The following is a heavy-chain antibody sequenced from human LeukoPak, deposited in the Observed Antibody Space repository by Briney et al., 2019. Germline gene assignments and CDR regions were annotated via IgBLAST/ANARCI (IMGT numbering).Heavy chain of an antibody. CDR3: AKDASDYYDSSGYYGY. J-gene: IGHJ4*02. Sequence: PGGSLRLSCAASGFTFSNYWMTWVRQAPGKGLEWVANIKPDGSAQYYADSVRGRFTISRDSAKNSVFLQMNSLRAEDTAVYYCAKDASDYYDSSGYYGYWGQGTLVTVSS. V-gene: IGHV3-7*01. CDR2: IKPDGSAQ. CDR1: GFTFSNYW. D-gene: IGHD3-22*01.